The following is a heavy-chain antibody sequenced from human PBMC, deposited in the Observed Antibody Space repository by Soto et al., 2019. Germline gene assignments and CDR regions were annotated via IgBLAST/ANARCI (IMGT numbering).Heavy chain of an antibody. CDR1: GFTFDDYA. Sequence: EVQLLESGGGLVQPGRSLRLSCAASGFTFDDYAMHWVRQAPGKGLEWVSGISWNSGSIGYADSVKGRFTISRDNAKNSLYLQMNSLRAEDTALYYCAKDYADVPAAPWCWGQGTLVTVSS. CDR2: ISWNSGSI. D-gene: IGHD2-2*01. J-gene: IGHJ4*02. CDR3: AKDYADVPAAPWC. V-gene: IGHV3-9*01.